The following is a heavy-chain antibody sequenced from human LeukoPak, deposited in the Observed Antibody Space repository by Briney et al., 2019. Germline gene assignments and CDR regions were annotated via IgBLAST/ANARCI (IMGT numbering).Heavy chain of an antibody. D-gene: IGHD6-13*01. CDR1: GGSISSYY. V-gene: IGHV4-59*01. CDR2: IYYSGST. J-gene: IGHJ4*02. CDR3: AREGPSGSYYFDY. Sequence: SETLSLTCTVSGGSISSYYWSWIRQPPGKGLEWIGYIYYSGSTNYNPSLKSRVTISVDTSKNQFSLKLSSVTAADTAVYYCAREGPSGSYYFDYWGQGTLVTVSS.